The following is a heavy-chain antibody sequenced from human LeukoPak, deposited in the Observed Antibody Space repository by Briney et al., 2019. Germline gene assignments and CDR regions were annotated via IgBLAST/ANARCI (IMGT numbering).Heavy chain of an antibody. D-gene: IGHD3-3*01. CDR1: GGSISSYY. Sequence: PSETLSLTCTVSGGSISSYYWSWIRQPAGKGLEWIGRIYTSGSTNYNPSLKSRVTMSVDTSKNQFSLKLSSVTAADTAVYYCARDLRAPLTIFGVVSPYYYGMDVWGQGTTVTVSS. CDR2: IYTSGST. J-gene: IGHJ6*02. CDR3: ARDLRAPLTIFGVVSPYYYGMDV. V-gene: IGHV4-4*07.